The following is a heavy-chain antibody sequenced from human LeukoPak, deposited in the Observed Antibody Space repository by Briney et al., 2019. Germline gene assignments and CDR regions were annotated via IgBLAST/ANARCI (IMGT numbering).Heavy chain of an antibody. D-gene: IGHD3-22*01. CDR3: ARRSYFDRPDF. V-gene: IGHV5-51*01. CDR2: IYPGDSDT. Sequence: GESLKISCKGSGYSFTNYWIGWVRQMPGKGLEWMGIIYPGDSDTRYSPVFQGQVTISADKSISTAYLQWSSLNASDSAMYYCARRSYFDRPDFWGQGTLVTVSS. CDR1: GYSFTNYW. J-gene: IGHJ4*02.